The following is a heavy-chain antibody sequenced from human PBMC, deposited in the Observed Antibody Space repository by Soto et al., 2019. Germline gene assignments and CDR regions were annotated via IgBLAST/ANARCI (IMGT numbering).Heavy chain of an antibody. Sequence: QVQLVESGGGVVQPGRSLRLSCAASGFTFSSYGMHWVRQAPGKGLEWVAVIWYDGSNKYYADSVKGRFTISRDNSKNTLYLQMNSLRAEDTAVYHCARDSYCTNGVCYYFDYWGQGTLVTVSS. CDR1: GFTFSSYG. CDR3: ARDSYCTNGVCYYFDY. CDR2: IWYDGSNK. J-gene: IGHJ4*02. V-gene: IGHV3-33*01. D-gene: IGHD2-8*01.